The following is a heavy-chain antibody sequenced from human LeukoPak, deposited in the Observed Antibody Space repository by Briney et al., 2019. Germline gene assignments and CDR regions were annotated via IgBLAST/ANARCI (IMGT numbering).Heavy chain of an antibody. CDR2: IKQDGSEK. V-gene: IGHV3-7*01. Sequence: TGGSPRLSCAASGFTFSSYWMSWVRQAPGKGLEWVANIKQDGSEKYYVDSVKGRFTISRDNAKNSLYLQMNSLRAEDTAVYYCARETSYCSSTSCHPRSFDIWGQGTMVTVSS. J-gene: IGHJ3*02. CDR3: ARETSYCSSTSCHPRSFDI. CDR1: GFTFSSYW. D-gene: IGHD2-2*01.